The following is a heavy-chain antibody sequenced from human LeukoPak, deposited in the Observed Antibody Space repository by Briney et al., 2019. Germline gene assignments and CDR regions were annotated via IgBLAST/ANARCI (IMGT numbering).Heavy chain of an antibody. CDR1: GYSFASYG. CDR3: ARPINTFFDS. D-gene: IGHD5-12*01. V-gene: IGHV1-18*01. CDR2: ISVFTGNT. J-gene: IGHJ4*02. Sequence: ASVKVSCKAFGYSFASYGMSWVRQAPGQRLEWLAWISVFTGNTQYAQKLQGRVTLTTDTSTSTAYMELRSLRSADTAVYYCARPINTFFDSWGQGTLVTVSS.